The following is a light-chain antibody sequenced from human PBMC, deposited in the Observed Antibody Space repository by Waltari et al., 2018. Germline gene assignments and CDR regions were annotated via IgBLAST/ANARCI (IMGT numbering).Light chain of an antibody. CDR1: QSVSRT. J-gene: IGKJ1*01. CDR3: QHYVSIPVT. CDR2: DAS. V-gene: IGKV3-20*01. Sequence: EIVLTQSPGTLSLSPGERATLSCRASQSVSRTLAWYQQKPGQAPRLLIYDASSRATGTPDRFSGSGSGTDFSLTITRLEPEDFAVYYCQHYVSIPVTFGQGTKVEIK.